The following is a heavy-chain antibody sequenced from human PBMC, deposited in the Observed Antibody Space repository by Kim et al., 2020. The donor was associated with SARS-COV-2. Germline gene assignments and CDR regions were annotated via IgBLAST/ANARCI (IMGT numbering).Heavy chain of an antibody. CDR2: IIPIFGTA. CDR1: GGTFSSYA. D-gene: IGHD1-26*01. V-gene: IGHV1-69*13. Sequence: SVKVSCKASGGTFSSYAISWVRQAPGQGLEWMGGIIPIFGTANYAQKFQGRVTITADESTSTAYMELSSLRSEDTAVYYCARSRGLVGARGDYYYGMDVWGQGTTVTVSS. J-gene: IGHJ6*02. CDR3: ARSRGLVGARGDYYYGMDV.